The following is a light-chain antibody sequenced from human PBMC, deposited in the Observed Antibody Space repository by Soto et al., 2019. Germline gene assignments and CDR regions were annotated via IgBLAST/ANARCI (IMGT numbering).Light chain of an antibody. CDR2: GAS. CDR3: QQYGNSPWT. Sequence: IVLPHSPATLSFCPWERSTLSFRASPSVSNSLAWYQHKPGQAPRLLIYGASDRATGIPDRFSGSGSGTDFTLIISRLEPEDFAVYYCQQYGNSPWTFGHGTKVDIK. V-gene: IGKV3-20*01. CDR1: PSVSNS. J-gene: IGKJ1*01.